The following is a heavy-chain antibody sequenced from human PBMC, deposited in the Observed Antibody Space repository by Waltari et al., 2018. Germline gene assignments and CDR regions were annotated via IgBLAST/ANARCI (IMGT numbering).Heavy chain of an antibody. D-gene: IGHD3-22*01. CDR1: GGTFSSYA. J-gene: IGHJ6*02. CDR2: IIPIFGTA. CDR3: ARGSSYDSSGYYYYGMDV. V-gene: IGHV1-69*01. Sequence: QVQLVQSGAEVKKPGSSVKVSCTASGGTFSSYAISWVRQAPGPGLEWMGGIIPIFGTANYAQKFQGRVTITADESTSTAYMELSSLRSEDTAVYYCARGSSYDSSGYYYYGMDVWGQGTTVTVSS.